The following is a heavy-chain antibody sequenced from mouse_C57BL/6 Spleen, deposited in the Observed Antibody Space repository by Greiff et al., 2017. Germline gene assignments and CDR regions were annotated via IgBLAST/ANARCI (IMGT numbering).Heavy chain of an antibody. D-gene: IGHD1-1*01. CDR3: TYGSSFPMDY. V-gene: IGHV14-4*01. CDR2: IDPENGDT. Sequence: EVHLVESGAELVRPGASVKLSCTASGFNFKDDYMHWVKQRPEQGLEWIGCIDPENGDTEYASKFQGKATITADTSSNTAYLQLSSLTSEDTAVYYCTYGSSFPMDYWGQGTSVTVSS. CDR1: GFNFKDDY. J-gene: IGHJ4*01.